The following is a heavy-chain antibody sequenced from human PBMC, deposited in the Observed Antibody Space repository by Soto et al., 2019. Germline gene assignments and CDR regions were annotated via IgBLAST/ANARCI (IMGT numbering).Heavy chain of an antibody. Sequence: PSETLFLTCTVSGGSISSYYWSWIRQPPGKGLEWIGYIYYSGSTNYNPSLKSRVTISVDTSKNQFSLKLSSVTAADTAVYYCASSQWRGWFDPWGQGTLVTVSS. CDR1: GGSISSYY. D-gene: IGHD6-19*01. J-gene: IGHJ5*02. CDR3: ASSQWRGWFDP. V-gene: IGHV4-59*01. CDR2: IYYSGST.